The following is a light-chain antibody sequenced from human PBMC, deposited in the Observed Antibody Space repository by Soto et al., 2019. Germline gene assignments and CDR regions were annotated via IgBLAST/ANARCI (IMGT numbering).Light chain of an antibody. V-gene: IGKV1-6*01. J-gene: IGKJ1*01. CDR2: DAS. CDR3: LQDYDYLWT. Sequence: AIQMTQSPASLSSSVGESITITCRASQDIRSDLGWYQQKPGRAPKLLIYDASSLQGGVPSRFSGSGSGTDFTLTISSLQPEDFATYYCLQDYDYLWTFGQGTKV. CDR1: QDIRSD.